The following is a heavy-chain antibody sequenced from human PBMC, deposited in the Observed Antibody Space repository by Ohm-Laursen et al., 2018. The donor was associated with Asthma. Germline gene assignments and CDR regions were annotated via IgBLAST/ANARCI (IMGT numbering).Heavy chain of an antibody. J-gene: IGHJ4*02. CDR1: GGSFSDNY. CDR3: ARGGDIYGDLPWYFDY. V-gene: IGHV4-34*01. Sequence: GTLSLTCAVYGGSFSDNYWSWIRQPPGKGLEWIGEINHSGSTNYNPSLESRVTISVDTSTNQFSLKLSSVTADDTAVYYCARGGDIYGDLPWYFDYWGQGTLVTVSS. D-gene: IGHD4-17*01. CDR2: INHSGST.